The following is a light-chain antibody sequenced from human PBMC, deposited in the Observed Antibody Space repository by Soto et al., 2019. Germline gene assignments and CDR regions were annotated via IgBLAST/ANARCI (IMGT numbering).Light chain of an antibody. J-gene: IGLJ3*02. CDR1: ISDVGSYNL. CDR3: CAYAGKRTWV. V-gene: IGLV2-23*01. CDR2: EGS. Sequence: QSVLTQPSSVSGSAGQSITISCTGTISDVGSYNLVSWYQQHPGKAPRVIISEGSERPSGVSSRFSASKSGNTASLTISGLQAEDEADYFCCAYAGKRTWVFGGGTKVTVL.